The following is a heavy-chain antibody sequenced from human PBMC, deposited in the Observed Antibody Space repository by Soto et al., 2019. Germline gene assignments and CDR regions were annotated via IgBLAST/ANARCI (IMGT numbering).Heavy chain of an antibody. Sequence: GGSLRLSCAASGFTFSSYAMHWVRQAPGKGLEWVAVISYDGSNKYYADSVKGRFTISRDNSKNTLYLQMNSLRAEDTAVYYCARAPLELTSPYYFDYWGQGTLVTVSS. J-gene: IGHJ4*02. D-gene: IGHD1-7*01. CDR2: ISYDGSNK. V-gene: IGHV3-30-3*01. CDR3: ARAPLELTSPYYFDY. CDR1: GFTFSSYA.